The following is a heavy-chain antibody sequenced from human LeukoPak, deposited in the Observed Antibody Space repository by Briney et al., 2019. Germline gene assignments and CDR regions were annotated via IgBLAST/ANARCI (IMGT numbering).Heavy chain of an antibody. J-gene: IGHJ4*02. CDR2: IDWDDDK. CDR3: ARVHGYGFFYFDY. D-gene: IGHD5-18*01. CDR1: GFSLSTSGMR. V-gene: IGHV2-70*04. Sequence: SGPALVKPTQTLTLTCTFSGFSLSTSGMRVSWIRHPQGKALEWLARIDWDDDKFYSTSLKTRLTISKDTSKNQVVLTMTNMDPVDTAMYYCARVHGYGFFYFDYWGQGTLVTVSS.